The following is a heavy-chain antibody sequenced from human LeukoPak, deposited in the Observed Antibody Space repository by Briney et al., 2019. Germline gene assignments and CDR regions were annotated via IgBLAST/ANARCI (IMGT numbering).Heavy chain of an antibody. J-gene: IGHJ5*02. Sequence: PSETLSLTCTVSGGSISSSSYYWGWIRRPPGKGLEWIGSIYYSGSTYYNPSLKSRVTISVDTSKNQFSLKLSSVTAADTAVYYCARGLRGYSYGYWWFDPWGQGTLVTVSS. D-gene: IGHD5-18*01. CDR2: IYYSGST. CDR3: ARGLRGYSYGYWWFDP. V-gene: IGHV4-39*07. CDR1: GGSISSSSYY.